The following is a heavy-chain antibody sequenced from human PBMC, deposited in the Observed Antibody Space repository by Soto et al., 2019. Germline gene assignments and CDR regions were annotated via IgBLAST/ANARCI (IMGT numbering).Heavy chain of an antibody. CDR2: IKQDGREK. CDR3: AGDGVRNGAYNSWLDP. CDR1: GFSFSSYW. J-gene: IGHJ5*02. D-gene: IGHD3-16*01. Sequence: EVQLVESGGDLVQPGGSLRLSCAASGFSFSSYWMTWVRQAPGKGLEWVANIKQDGREKYYVASVKGRFTISRDNGKNLLYLQMDSLTPDDTAVYYCAGDGVRNGAYNSWLDPWGQGTLVTVSS. V-gene: IGHV3-7*03.